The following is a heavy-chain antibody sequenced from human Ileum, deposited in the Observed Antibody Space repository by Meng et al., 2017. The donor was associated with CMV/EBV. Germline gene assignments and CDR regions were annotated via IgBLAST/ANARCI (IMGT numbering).Heavy chain of an antibody. Sequence: VSGGSISSGDYYWSWIRQPPGKGLEWIGYIYYSGSTYYNPSLKSRVTISVDTSKNQFSLKLSSVTAADTAVYYCARYHLSTIFGSFDPWGQGTLVTVS. CDR3: ARYHLSTIFGSFDP. CDR1: GGSISSGDYY. CDR2: IYYSGST. V-gene: IGHV4-30-4*08. J-gene: IGHJ5*02. D-gene: IGHD3-3*01.